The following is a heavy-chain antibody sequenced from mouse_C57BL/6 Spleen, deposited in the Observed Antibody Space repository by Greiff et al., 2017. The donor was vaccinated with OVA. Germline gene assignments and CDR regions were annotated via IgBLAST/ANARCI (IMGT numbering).Heavy chain of an antibody. J-gene: IGHJ4*01. CDR1: GYTFTSYW. CDR3: ARFRYSSYAMDY. V-gene: IGHV1-62-3*01. D-gene: IGHD2-5*01. CDR2: IDPNSGGT. Sequence: QVQLQQPGAELVKPGASVKLSCKASGYTFTSYWMHWVKQRPGRGLEWIGRIDPNSGGTKYNEKFKSKATFTADTSSNTAYMQLSSLTTEDSAIYYCARFRYSSYAMDYWGQGTSVTVSS.